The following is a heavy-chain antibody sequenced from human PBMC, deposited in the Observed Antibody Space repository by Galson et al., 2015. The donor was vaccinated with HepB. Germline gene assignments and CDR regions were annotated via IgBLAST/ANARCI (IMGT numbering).Heavy chain of an antibody. Sequence: CAISGDSVSNHHVAWNWIRQSPSGGLEWLGRTYRGSNQYAASMRGRIAINSDTSTNQFSLQLSSVTPEDTGLYYCARGAYSSFDIWGQGTMVTVSS. D-gene: IGHD2-15*01. J-gene: IGHJ3*02. CDR1: GDSVSNHHVA. CDR2: TYRGSN. V-gene: IGHV6-1*01. CDR3: ARGAYSSFDI.